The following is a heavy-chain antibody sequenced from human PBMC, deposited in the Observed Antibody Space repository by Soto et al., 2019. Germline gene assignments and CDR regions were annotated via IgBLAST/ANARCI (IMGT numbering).Heavy chain of an antibody. J-gene: IGHJ4*02. V-gene: IGHV5-10-1*01. Sequence: GESLNLSCKGSGYSFTSYWISWVRQMPGKGLEWMGRFDLRDSYTHYRPSFQGHVTISADKSISTAYLQWSSLKASDTAMYYCARGYITGTVPFDYWGQGTLVPVPS. CDR3: ARGYITGTVPFDY. CDR2: FDLRDSYT. D-gene: IGHD1-7*01. CDR1: GYSFTSYW.